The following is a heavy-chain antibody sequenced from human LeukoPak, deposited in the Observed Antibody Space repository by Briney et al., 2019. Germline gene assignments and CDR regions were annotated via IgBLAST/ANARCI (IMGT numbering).Heavy chain of an antibody. D-gene: IGHD4-23*01. CDR2: INHYGST. CDR3: ARYFYGGYAGVDS. CDR1: GGSLSRYY. V-gene: IGHV4-34*01. J-gene: IGHJ5*01. Sequence: PSETLSLTCAVYGGSLSRYYWSWIRQPPGKGLEWIGEINHYGSTNYNPSLKSRVTISLDTSKNQFSLKLSSVTAADTAVYYCARYFYGGYAGVDSWGQGTLVTVSS.